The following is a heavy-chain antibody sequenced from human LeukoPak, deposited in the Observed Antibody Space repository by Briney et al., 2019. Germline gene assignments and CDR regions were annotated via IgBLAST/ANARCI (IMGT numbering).Heavy chain of an antibody. CDR3: ARVLEGATSEGYYYYYMDV. V-gene: IGHV1-2*02. Sequence: ASVKVSCKASGYTFTGYYMHWVRQAPGQGLEWMGWINPNSGGTNYAQKFQGRVTMTRDTSISTAYMELSRLRSDDTAVYYCARVLEGATSEGYYYYYMDVWGKGTTVTISS. CDR2: INPNSGGT. J-gene: IGHJ6*03. CDR1: GYTFTGYY. D-gene: IGHD1-26*01.